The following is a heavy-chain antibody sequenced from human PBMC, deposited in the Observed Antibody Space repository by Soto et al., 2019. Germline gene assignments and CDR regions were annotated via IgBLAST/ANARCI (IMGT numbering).Heavy chain of an antibody. CDR3: ARDSYDVLTGKKRYFEY. CDR2: ISWDGGRT. Sequence: GGSLRLSCAASGFSVEDYTMHWDLHTPGKGPEWISLISWDGGRTLYSDSVKGRFIISRDNSKNSLYLQMNSLTTEDTALYFCARDSYDVLTGKKRYFEYWGQGILVIVSS. V-gene: IGHV3-43*01. D-gene: IGHD3-9*01. J-gene: IGHJ4*02. CDR1: GFSVEDYT.